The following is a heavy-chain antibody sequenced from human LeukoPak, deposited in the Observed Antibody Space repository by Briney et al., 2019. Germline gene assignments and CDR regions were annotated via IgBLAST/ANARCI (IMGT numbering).Heavy chain of an antibody. CDR1: GFTFSSYG. D-gene: IGHD2-15*01. J-gene: IGHJ6*02. Sequence: GRSLRLSCAASGFTFSSYGMHWVRQAPGKGLEWVAVISYDGSNKYYADSVKGRFTISRDNSKNTLYLQMNSLRAEDTAVYYCAKDLGCSGGSCYGMDVWGQGTTVTISS. CDR2: ISYDGSNK. CDR3: AKDLGCSGGSCYGMDV. V-gene: IGHV3-30*18.